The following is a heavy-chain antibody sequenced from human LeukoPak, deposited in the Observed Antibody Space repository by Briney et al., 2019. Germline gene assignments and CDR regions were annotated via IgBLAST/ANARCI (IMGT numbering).Heavy chain of an antibody. D-gene: IGHD2-2*01. CDR1: GGSFSGDY. CDR2: INHSGRT. J-gene: IGHJ6*03. CDR3: ARLKCSSTSCFYYYYMDV. V-gene: IGHV4-34*01. Sequence: SETLSLTCAVYGGSFSGDYWSWLRQPPGKGLEWIGEINHSGRTNYKPSLKRRVTISVDTSKNQFSLKLNSVTAADTAVYYCARLKCSSTSCFYYYYMDVWGKGTTVTISS.